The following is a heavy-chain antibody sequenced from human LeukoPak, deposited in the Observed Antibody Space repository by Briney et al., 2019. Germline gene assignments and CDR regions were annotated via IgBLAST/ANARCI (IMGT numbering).Heavy chain of an antibody. Sequence: PSETLSLTCAVYGGSFSGYYWSWIRQPPGKGLEWIGEINHSGSTNYNPSLKSRVTISVDTSKNQFSLKLSSVTAADTAVYYCARLYTSDIEYDYWGQGTLVTVSS. D-gene: IGHD2/OR15-2a*01. V-gene: IGHV4-34*01. CDR2: INHSGST. CDR3: ARLYTSDIEYDY. J-gene: IGHJ4*02. CDR1: GGSFSGYY.